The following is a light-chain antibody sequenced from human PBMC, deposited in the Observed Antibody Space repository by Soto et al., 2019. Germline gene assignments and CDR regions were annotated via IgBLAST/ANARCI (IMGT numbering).Light chain of an antibody. CDR1: NSNIGAGYD. V-gene: IGLV1-40*01. J-gene: IGLJ3*02. CDR3: QSFDSSLTAWV. Sequence: QSVLTQPPSVSGAPGQRVTISCTGSNSNIGAGYDLHWYQQFPGAAPKLLIFAYTNRPSGVPDRFSGSKSGTSASLAITGLQADDEADYYCQSFDSSLTAWVFGGGTQQTVL. CDR2: AYT.